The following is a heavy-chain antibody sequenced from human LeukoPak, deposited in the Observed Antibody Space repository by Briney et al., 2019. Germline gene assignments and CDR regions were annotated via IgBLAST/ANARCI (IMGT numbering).Heavy chain of an antibody. D-gene: IGHD2-21*02. CDR3: AKDSRVTYYFDY. J-gene: IGHJ4*02. CDR2: ISGSGGST. V-gene: IGHV3-23*01. CDR1: EFTFSSYA. Sequence: GGSLRLSCAASEFTFSSYAMTWVRQAPGKGLEWVSGISGSGGSTDYADSVKGRFTVSRDNSKNTLYLQMNSLRAEDTATYYCAKDSRVTYYFDYWGQGTLVTVSS.